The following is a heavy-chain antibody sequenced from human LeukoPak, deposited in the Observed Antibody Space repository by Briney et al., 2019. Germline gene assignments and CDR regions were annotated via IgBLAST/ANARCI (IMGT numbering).Heavy chain of an antibody. CDR3: ARDGGRRDPSMDY. D-gene: IGHD3-3*01. Sequence: SETLSLTCSVSGDSISSGSYSWNWIRQPAGKGPEWIGRIYFSGRTNYSPSLKSRVTISLDTSNNQFSLTLTSVAAADTAVYYCARDGGRRDPSMDYWGQGIFVSVSS. V-gene: IGHV4-61*02. CDR2: IYFSGRT. CDR1: GDSISSGSYS. J-gene: IGHJ4*02.